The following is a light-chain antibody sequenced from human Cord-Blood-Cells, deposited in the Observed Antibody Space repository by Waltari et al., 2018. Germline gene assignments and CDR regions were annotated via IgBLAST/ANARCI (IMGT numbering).Light chain of an antibody. CDR1: SSDVGSYNL. V-gene: IGLV2-23*01. CDR3: CSYAGSSTWV. J-gene: IGLJ3*02. CDR2: EGS. Sequence: QSALTQPASVSGSTGQSITISCTGTSSDVGSYNLVSWYQQHPGKAPKHMIYEGSKRPSGVSNRFSGSKSGNTASLTISGLQAEDEADYYCCSYAGSSTWVFGGGTKLTVL.